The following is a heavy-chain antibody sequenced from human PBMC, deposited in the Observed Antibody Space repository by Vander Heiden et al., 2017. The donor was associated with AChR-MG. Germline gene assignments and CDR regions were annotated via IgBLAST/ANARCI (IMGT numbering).Heavy chain of an antibody. D-gene: IGHD6-19*01. Sequence: QLQLQESGPGLVKPSETLSLTCTVPGGSISSSRYHWGWIRQPPGKGLEWIGSIYDSGSTYYNPSLKSRVTISVDTSKNQFSLKLSSVTAADTAVYYCARRRARRIAVAGTDGGQIDYWGQGTLVTVSS. CDR1: GGSISSSRYH. CDR2: IYDSGST. J-gene: IGHJ4*02. V-gene: IGHV4-39*01. CDR3: ARRRARRIAVAGTDGGQIDY.